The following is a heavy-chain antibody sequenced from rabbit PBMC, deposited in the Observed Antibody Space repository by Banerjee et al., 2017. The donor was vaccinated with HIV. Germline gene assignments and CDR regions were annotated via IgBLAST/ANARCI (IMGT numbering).Heavy chain of an antibody. J-gene: IGHJ4*01. CDR1: GFSFSSSYW. CDR2: IYAGSSDST. Sequence: QSLEETGGGLVQPGGSLTLSCKASGFSFSSSYWICWVRQAPGKGLEWIGCIYAGSSDSTNHASWAKGRFTISSTSSTTVTLQMTSLTAADTATYFCARDGAGYAGYGYARLWGQGTLVTVS. V-gene: IGHV1S40*01. D-gene: IGHD6-1*01. CDR3: ARDGAGYAGYGYARL.